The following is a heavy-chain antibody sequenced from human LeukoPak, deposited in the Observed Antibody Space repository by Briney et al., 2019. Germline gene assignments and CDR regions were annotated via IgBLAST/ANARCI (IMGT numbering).Heavy chain of an antibody. CDR3: ARDPPRLRWFGELSYGMDV. CDR1: GVSFSSYW. CDR2: IKQDGSEK. Sequence: PGGSLRLSCAVSGVSFSSYWMSWGRQAPGKGLEGGANIKQDGSEKYYVDSVKGRFTISRDNAKNSLYLQMNSLRAEDTAVYYGARDPPRLRWFGELSYGMDVWGQGTTVTVSS. V-gene: IGHV3-7*01. J-gene: IGHJ6*02. D-gene: IGHD3-10*01.